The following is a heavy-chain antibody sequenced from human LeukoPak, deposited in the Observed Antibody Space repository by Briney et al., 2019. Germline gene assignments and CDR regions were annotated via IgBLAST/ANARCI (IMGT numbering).Heavy chain of an antibody. CDR3: ARVFRYSSGPRGFDY. Sequence: ASVKVSCKASGYTFTSYDIHWVRQATGQGLEWMGWLSPNSGNTGYAQKFQGRVTMTRDTSISTAYMELSRLRSDDTAVYYCARVFRYSSGPRGFDYWGQGTLVTVSS. CDR2: LSPNSGNT. J-gene: IGHJ4*02. D-gene: IGHD6-19*01. CDR1: GYTFTSYD. V-gene: IGHV1-8*01.